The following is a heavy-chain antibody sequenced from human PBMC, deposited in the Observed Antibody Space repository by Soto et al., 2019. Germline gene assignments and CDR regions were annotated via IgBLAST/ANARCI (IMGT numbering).Heavy chain of an antibody. CDR1: GDSVSSNSAA. Sequence: SQTLSLTCAISGDSVSSNSAAWNWIRQSPSRGIEWLGRTYYRSNWYNDYALSVKSRIAINPDTSKNQFSLQLNSVTPEDTAVYYCAKYSDTGLDYWGQGTQVTVSS. D-gene: IGHD2-15*01. J-gene: IGHJ4*02. CDR2: TYYRSNWYN. CDR3: AKYSDTGLDY. V-gene: IGHV6-1*01.